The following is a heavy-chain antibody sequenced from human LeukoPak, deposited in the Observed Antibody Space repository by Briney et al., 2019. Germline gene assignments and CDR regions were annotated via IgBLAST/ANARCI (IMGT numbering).Heavy chain of an antibody. V-gene: IGHV3-30*02. CDR1: GFTFSSYG. CDR3: TPHPQYSSSWYYFDY. D-gene: IGHD6-13*01. Sequence: GGSLRLSCAASGFTFSSYGIHWVRQAPGKGLEWVTFIRSDGSNKYYADSVKGRFTISRDNSKNTLSLQMNSLKTEDTAVYYCTPHPQYSSSWYYFDYWGQGTLVTVSS. J-gene: IGHJ4*02. CDR2: IRSDGSNK.